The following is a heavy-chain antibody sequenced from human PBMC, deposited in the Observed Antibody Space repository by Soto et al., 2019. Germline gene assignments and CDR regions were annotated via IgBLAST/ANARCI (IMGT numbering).Heavy chain of an antibody. J-gene: IGHJ5*02. D-gene: IGHD3-9*01. CDR2: IYYSGST. CDR3: ARHLNYDILTGYCKGFDP. V-gene: IGHV4-39*01. Sequence: QLQLQESGPGLVKPSETLSLTCTVSGGSISSSSYYWGWIRQPPGKGLEWIGSIYYSGSTYYNPSLKSRVTISVDTSKNQFSLKLSSVTAADTAVYYCARHLNYDILTGYCKGFDPWGQGTLVTVSS. CDR1: GGSISSSSYY.